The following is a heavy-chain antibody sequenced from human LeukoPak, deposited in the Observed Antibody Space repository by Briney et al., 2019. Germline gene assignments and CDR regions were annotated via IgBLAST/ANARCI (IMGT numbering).Heavy chain of an antibody. D-gene: IGHD3-10*01. CDR3: ARVYGITMVRAFHY. J-gene: IGHJ4*02. Sequence: DSVKGRFTISRDNARNSLYLQMNSLRAEDTAVYYCARVYGITMVRAFHYCGQGTLVTVSS. V-gene: IGHV3-7*01.